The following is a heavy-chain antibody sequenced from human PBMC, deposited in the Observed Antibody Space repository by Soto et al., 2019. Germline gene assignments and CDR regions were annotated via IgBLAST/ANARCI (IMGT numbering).Heavy chain of an antibody. CDR3: ATDPRGVSSSWSHHPKNYYGMDV. D-gene: IGHD6-13*01. V-gene: IGHV1-18*01. Sequence: ASVKVSCKTSGYSFTSYGISWVRQAPGHGLEWMGWISAYNGNTDYAQKFQGRVTMTTDTSASTAYMELRSLRSDDTAVYYCATDPRGVSSSWSHHPKNYYGMDVWGQGTTVTVSS. CDR1: GYSFTSYG. J-gene: IGHJ6*02. CDR2: ISAYNGNT.